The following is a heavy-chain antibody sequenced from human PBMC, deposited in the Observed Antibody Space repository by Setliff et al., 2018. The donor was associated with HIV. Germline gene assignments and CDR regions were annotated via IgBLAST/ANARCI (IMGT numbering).Heavy chain of an antibody. Sequence: SETLSLTCTVSGDSISSRDYYWAWIRQSPGKRLEWIGSVSQSGSTYYNPSLKSRITISVDRSKNLFSLKLISVTAADQGVYYCARVPVAGANWFDPWGLGTLVTVSS. CDR1: GDSISSRDYY. CDR2: VSQSGST. D-gene: IGHD2-21*01. V-gene: IGHV4-39*01. J-gene: IGHJ5*02. CDR3: ARVPVAGANWFDP.